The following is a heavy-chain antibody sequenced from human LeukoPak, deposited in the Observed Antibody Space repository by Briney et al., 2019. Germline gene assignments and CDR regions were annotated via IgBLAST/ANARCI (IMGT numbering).Heavy chain of an antibody. Sequence: GGSLRLSCAASGFTFSEYSMSWVRQASGKGLEWVSSISSSSYIFYADSVKGRFIVSRDNAKNSLYLQVNSLRAEDTAVYYCARDLRASGDAFDIWGQGTMVTVSS. D-gene: IGHD3-10*01. CDR2: ISSSSYI. J-gene: IGHJ3*02. CDR3: ARDLRASGDAFDI. CDR1: GFTFSEYS. V-gene: IGHV3-21*01.